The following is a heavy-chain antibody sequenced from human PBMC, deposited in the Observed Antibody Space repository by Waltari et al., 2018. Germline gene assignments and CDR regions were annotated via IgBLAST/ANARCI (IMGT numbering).Heavy chain of an antibody. J-gene: IGHJ4*02. D-gene: IGHD4-17*01. V-gene: IGHV1-2*06. Sequence: QVQLVQSGAEVKKPGASVKVSCTASGYTFTGYYMHWVRQAPGQGLWWMGRINPNSGGTNYAKKFQGRVNRTRDTSISTAYMELSRLRSDDTAVYYCARGLMTTVTTGYWGQGTLVTVSS. CDR3: ARGLMTTVTTGY. CDR1: GYTFTGYY. CDR2: INPNSGGT.